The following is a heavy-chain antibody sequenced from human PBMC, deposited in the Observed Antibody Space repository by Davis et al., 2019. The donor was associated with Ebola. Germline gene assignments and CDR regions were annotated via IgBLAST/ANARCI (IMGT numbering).Heavy chain of an antibody. CDR1: GYTFTSYA. D-gene: IGHD2-2*01. CDR2: INAGNGNT. V-gene: IGHV1-3*01. J-gene: IGHJ6*02. CDR3: ARESYCSSTSCYDGWPSYYYYGMDV. Sequence: AASVKVSCKASGYTFTSYAMHWVRQAPGQRLEWMGWINAGNGNTKYSQKFQGRVTITRDTSASTAYMELSSLRSEDTAVYYCARESYCSSTSCYDGWPSYYYYGMDVWGQGTTVTVSS.